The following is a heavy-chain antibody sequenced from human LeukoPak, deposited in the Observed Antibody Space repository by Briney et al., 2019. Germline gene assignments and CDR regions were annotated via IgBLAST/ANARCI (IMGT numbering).Heavy chain of an antibody. CDR2: ITSAGNT. CDR1: GFTFSSYA. V-gene: IGHV3-23*01. D-gene: IGHD2-2*01. J-gene: IGHJ4*02. CDR3: AKGGGPYHLPTDY. Sequence: GGSLRLSCAASGFTFSSYAMNWVRQAPGKGLEWVSAITSAGNTYYADSVKGRFTISRDSSKNTLYLQMNSLGSEDTAVYYCAKGGGPYHLPTDYWGQGTLVTVSS.